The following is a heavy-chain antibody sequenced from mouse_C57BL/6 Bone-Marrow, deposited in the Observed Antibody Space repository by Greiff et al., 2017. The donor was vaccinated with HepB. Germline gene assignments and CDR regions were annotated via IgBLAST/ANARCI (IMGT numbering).Heavy chain of an antibody. V-gene: IGHV1-55*01. CDR2: IYPGSGST. CDR3: AGYDGYYASWFAY. D-gene: IGHD2-3*01. Sequence: QVQLQQPGAELVKPGASVKMSCKASGYTFTSYWITWVKQRPGQGLEWIGDIYPGSGSTNYNEKFKSKATLTVDTSSSTAYMQLSSLTSEDSAVYYCAGYDGYYASWFAYWGHGTLVTVSA. J-gene: IGHJ3*01. CDR1: GYTFTSYW.